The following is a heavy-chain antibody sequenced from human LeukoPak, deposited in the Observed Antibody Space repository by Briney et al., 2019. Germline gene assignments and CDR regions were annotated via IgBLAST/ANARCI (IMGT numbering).Heavy chain of an antibody. Sequence: SETLSLTCTVSGGSISSYYWSWTRQPAGKGLEWIGRIYTSGSTNYNPSLKSRVTISVDTSKNQFSLKLSSVTAADSAVYYCARDQAILGWFDPWGQGTLVTVSS. J-gene: IGHJ5*02. D-gene: IGHD1-26*01. V-gene: IGHV4-4*07. CDR3: ARDQAILGWFDP. CDR1: GGSISSYY. CDR2: IYTSGST.